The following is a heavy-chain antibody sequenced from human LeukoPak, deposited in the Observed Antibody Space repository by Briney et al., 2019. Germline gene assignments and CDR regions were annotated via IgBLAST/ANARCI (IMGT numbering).Heavy chain of an antibody. D-gene: IGHD1-26*01. J-gene: IGHJ4*02. Sequence: PSETLSLTCTVSGSSYCWSWIRQPPGKGLEWIGYISYSGSTDYNPSLKSRVTILVDTSKNQVSLTLTSVTAADTAVYYCARGGAALDYWGQGTLVTVSS. CDR2: ISYSGST. V-gene: IGHV4-59*01. CDR3: ARGGAALDY. CDR1: GSSYC.